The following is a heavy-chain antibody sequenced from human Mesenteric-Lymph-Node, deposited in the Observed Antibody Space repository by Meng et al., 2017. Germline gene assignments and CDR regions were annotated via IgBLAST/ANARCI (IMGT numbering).Heavy chain of an antibody. CDR3: ARILSGSYLDYFDY. CDR2: IYWNDDK. CDR1: GFSLSTSGVG. J-gene: IGHJ4*02. Sequence: SGPTLVKPTQTLTLTCTFSGFSLSTSGVGVGWIRQPPGKALEWLALIYWNDDKRYSPSLKSRLTITKDTSKNQVVLTMTNMDPVDTATYYCARILSGSYLDYFDYWGQGTLVTVSS. D-gene: IGHD1-26*01. V-gene: IGHV2-5*01.